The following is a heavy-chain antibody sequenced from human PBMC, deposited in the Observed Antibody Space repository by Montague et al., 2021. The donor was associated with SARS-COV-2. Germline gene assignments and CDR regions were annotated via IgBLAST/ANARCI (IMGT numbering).Heavy chain of an antibody. CDR3: ATEGGYGSGSYRKRVYGMDV. CDR2: ISWSSANI. J-gene: IGHJ6*02. V-gene: IGHV3-9*01. CDR1: GFTFDDYA. Sequence: SLRLSCAASGFTFDDYAMHWVRQAPGKGLEWVSSISWSSANIGNADTVKGSFTISRDNDKNSLHLQMNNQRAADTALYYCATEGGYGSGSYRKRVYGMDVWGQGTTVTVSS. D-gene: IGHD3-10*01.